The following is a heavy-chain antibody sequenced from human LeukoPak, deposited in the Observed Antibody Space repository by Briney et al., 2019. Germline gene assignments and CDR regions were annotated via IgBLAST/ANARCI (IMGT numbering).Heavy chain of an antibody. CDR1: GDTPPEFS. V-gene: IGHV1-24*01. D-gene: IGHD3-10*01. CDR3: ATDESFGESHFDY. CDR2: FDPEDGEI. Sequence: ASVKVSSRVSGDTPPEFSTHRGRRAAGKRRLWRGGFDPEDGEIVYAQKLQGRVTMTEDTSTDTAYMELSSLRSEDTAVYYCATDESFGESHFDYWGQGTLVTVSS. J-gene: IGHJ4*02.